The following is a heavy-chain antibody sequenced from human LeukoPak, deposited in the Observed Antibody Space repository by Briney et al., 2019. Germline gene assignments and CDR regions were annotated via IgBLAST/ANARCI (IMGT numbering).Heavy chain of an antibody. CDR3: AKNRDSSDYPRDFDY. J-gene: IGHJ4*02. CDR1: RFTFSSYG. Sequence: GGSLRLSCAASRFTFSSYGTHWVRQTPGKGLEWVAFIRHDGSYQQYVDSVKGRFIVSRDNSKDTVYLQMNSLRTEDTAVYYCAKNRDSSDYPRDFDYWGQGTLVTVSS. CDR2: IRHDGSYQ. D-gene: IGHD3-22*01. V-gene: IGHV3-30*02.